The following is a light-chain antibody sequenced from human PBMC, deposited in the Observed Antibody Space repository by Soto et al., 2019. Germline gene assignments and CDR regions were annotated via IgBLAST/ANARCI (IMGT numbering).Light chain of an antibody. CDR2: DVS. CDR1: NSDVGGYNY. CDR3: SSYTTSNTRQIV. Sequence: QSALTQPASVSGSPGQSITISCTGTNSDVGGYNYVSWYQQHPGKAPKYMIYDVSSRASGVSDRFSGSKFGNTASLTISGLHAEDEADYYCSSYTTSNTRQIVFGTGTKVTVL. J-gene: IGLJ1*01. V-gene: IGLV2-14*01.